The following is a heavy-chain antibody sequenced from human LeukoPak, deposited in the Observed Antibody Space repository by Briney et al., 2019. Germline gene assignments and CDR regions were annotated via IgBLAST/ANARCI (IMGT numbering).Heavy chain of an antibody. CDR1: GFTLSSSA. CDR3: AKMEGQRLYDYCMDV. D-gene: IGHD3-3*01. V-gene: IGHV3-23*01. CDR2: ISGSGVGT. Sequence: GGSLRLSCAASGFTLSSSAMSWVRQAPGKGLEWVSTISGSGVGTNYADSVKGRFTISRDNLKNTLYLQMSSLRADDTAVYYCAKMEGQRLYDYCMDVWGRGTTVTVSS. J-gene: IGHJ6*03.